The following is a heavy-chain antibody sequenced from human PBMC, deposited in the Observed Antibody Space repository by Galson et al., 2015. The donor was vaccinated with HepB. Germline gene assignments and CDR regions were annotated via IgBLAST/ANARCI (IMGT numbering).Heavy chain of an antibody. V-gene: IGHV3-43*01. CDR1: GFTFGDDT. J-gene: IGHJ5*02. CDR3: TRGAVSSWFDP. Sequence: SLRLSCAASGFTFGDDTMHWVRQVPGKGLEWVSLISRDGGSTYYADSVKGHFTISRDNTKNSLYLQMNSLRTEDTALYYCTRGAVSSWFDPWGQGTLVTVSS. D-gene: IGHD1-26*01. CDR2: ISRDGGST.